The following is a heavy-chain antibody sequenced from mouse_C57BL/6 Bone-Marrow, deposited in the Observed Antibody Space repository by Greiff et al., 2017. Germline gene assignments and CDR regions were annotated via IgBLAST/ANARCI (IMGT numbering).Heavy chain of an antibody. CDR1: GFTFSDYG. CDR3: ARQTRELYDGYYGGFAY. D-gene: IGHD2-3*01. CDR2: ISNLAYSI. Sequence: EVKLVESGGGLVQPGGSLKLSCAASGFTFSDYGMAWVRQAPRKGPEWVAFISNLAYSIYYADTVTGRFTISIENAKNTLYLEMSSRRSEDTAMYYWARQTRELYDGYYGGFAYWGQGTLVTVSA. J-gene: IGHJ3*01. V-gene: IGHV5-15*01.